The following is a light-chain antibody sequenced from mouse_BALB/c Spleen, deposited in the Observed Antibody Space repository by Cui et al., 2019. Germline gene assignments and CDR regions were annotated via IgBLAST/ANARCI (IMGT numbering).Light chain of an antibody. J-gene: IGKJ1*01. Sequence: QIVLTQSPAIMYASLGEEITLTCSASSSVSYMHWYQQKSGTSPKLLIYSTSNLASGVPSRFSGSGSGTFYSLTISSVDAEDAADYYCHQWSSYPWTFGGGTKLEIK. CDR1: SSVSY. CDR3: HQWSSYPWT. CDR2: STS. V-gene: IGKV4-80*01.